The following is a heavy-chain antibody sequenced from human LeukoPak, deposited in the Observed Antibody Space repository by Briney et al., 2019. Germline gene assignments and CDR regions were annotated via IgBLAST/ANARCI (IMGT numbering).Heavy chain of an antibody. V-gene: IGHV1-8*01. CDR2: MNPNSGNT. CDR3: ARVRGDYEFWSGSNWFDP. J-gene: IGHJ5*02. CDR1: GYAFTSYD. D-gene: IGHD3-3*01. Sequence: GASVKVSCKASGYAFTSYDINWVRQATGQGLEWMGWMNPNSGNTGYAQKFQGRVTMTRNTSISTAYMELSSLRSEDTAVYYCARVRGDYEFWSGSNWFDPWGQGTLVTVSS.